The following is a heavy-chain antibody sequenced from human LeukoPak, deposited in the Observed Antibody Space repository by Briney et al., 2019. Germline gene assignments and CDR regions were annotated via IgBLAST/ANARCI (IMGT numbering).Heavy chain of an antibody. Sequence: GGSLRLSCAASGFTFRSYWMSWVRQAPGKGLEWVANIKQDGSEKYYVDPVKGRFTISRDNAKKSLYLQMNSLRAEDTAVYYCARDGGPFDYWGQGTLVTVSS. D-gene: IGHD2-15*01. V-gene: IGHV3-7*01. CDR1: GFTFRSYW. J-gene: IGHJ4*02. CDR2: IKQDGSEK. CDR3: ARDGGPFDY.